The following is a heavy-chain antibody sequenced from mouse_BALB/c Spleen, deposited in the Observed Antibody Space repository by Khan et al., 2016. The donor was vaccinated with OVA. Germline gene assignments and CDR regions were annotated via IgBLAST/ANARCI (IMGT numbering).Heavy chain of an antibody. D-gene: IGHD1-2*01. J-gene: IGHJ2*01. CDR2: ISYSGST. CDR3: ARTARIKY. V-gene: IGHV3-1*02. CDR1: GYSITSGYR. Sequence: QLEESGPGLVKPSQSLSLTCTVTGYSITSGYRWNWIRQFPGNKLEWMGYISYSGSTNYNPSLKSRISITRDTSKNQFFLQLNSVTTEDTATYYCARTARIKYWGQGTTLTVSS.